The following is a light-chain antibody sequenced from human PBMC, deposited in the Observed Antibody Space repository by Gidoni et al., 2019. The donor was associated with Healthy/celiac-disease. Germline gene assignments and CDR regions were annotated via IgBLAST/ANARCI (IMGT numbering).Light chain of an antibody. J-gene: IGKJ4*01. CDR3: QKYNSAPLT. CDR1: QSIINY. CDR2: AAS. Sequence: DIQMTQSPSSLSASVGERVTLTCRASQSIINYLAWYQQKPGKVPKLLSYAASTLQSGVPSRFSGSGSGTDFTLTISSLQPEDVSTYYCQKYNSAPLTFGGGTKVEIK. V-gene: IGKV1-27*01.